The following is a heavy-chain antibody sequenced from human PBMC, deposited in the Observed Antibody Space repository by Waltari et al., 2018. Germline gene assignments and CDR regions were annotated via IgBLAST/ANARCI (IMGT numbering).Heavy chain of an antibody. J-gene: IGHJ4*02. D-gene: IGHD1-7*01. V-gene: IGHV4-59*02. CDR2: IYYSGST. CDR3: ARESITGTGDY. Sequence: QVQLQESGPGLVKPSETLSLTCTVPGCSVSSHYWSRIRPPPGKGLEWIGYIYYSGSTNYNPSLKSRVTISVDTSKNQFSLKLSSVTAADTAVYYCARESITGTGDYWGQGTLVTVSS. CDR1: GCSVSSHY.